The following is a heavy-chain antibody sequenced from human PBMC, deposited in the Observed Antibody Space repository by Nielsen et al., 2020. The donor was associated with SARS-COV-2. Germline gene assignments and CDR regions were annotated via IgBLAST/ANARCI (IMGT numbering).Heavy chain of an antibody. CDR3: ARGIQYCSSTSCYFRPYYYYMDV. J-gene: IGHJ6*03. Sequence: ASVKVSCKASGYTFTNYGISWVRQAPGQGLEWMGWISAYNGNTNYAQKLQGRVTMTTDKSTSTAYMELRSLRSDDTAVYYCARGIQYCSSTSCYFRPYYYYMDVWGKGTTVTVSS. D-gene: IGHD2-2*01. CDR1: GYTFTNYG. CDR2: ISAYNGNT. V-gene: IGHV1-18*04.